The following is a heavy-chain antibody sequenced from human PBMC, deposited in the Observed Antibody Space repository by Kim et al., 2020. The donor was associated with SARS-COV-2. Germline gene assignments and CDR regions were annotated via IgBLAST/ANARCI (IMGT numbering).Heavy chain of an antibody. D-gene: IGHD6-19*01. Sequence: SETLSLTCTVSGGSISSHYWSWIRQPPGKGLEWIGYIYYSGSTNYNPSLKSRVTISVDTTQNQLSLKLSSVTASDTAVYYCARDLRQCLGLVPNWYFDLWVRGTLVTVSS. CDR2: IYYSGST. CDR3: ARDLRQCLGLVPNWYFDL. CDR1: GGSISSHY. V-gene: IGHV4-59*11. J-gene: IGHJ2*01.